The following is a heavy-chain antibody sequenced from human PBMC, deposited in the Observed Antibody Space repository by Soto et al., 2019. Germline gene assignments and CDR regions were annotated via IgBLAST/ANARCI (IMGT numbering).Heavy chain of an antibody. V-gene: IGHV4-39*01. CDR1: GGSVSSSDCY. J-gene: IGHJ5*02. CDR3: ARSPDGTVITANWFDP. CDR2: IIHYSGNNYYRGNS. D-gene: IGHD4-17*01. Sequence: PSETLSLTCTVYGGSVSSSDCYWGWIRQPPWKGLVWIGSIIHYSGNNYYRGNSYYNPSLRSRVTVSLDTSKNQFSLNLTSVTAADTAMYYCARSPDGTVITANWFDPWGQGILVT.